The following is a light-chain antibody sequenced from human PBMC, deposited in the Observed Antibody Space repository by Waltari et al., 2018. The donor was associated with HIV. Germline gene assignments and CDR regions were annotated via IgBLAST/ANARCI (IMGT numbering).Light chain of an antibody. V-gene: IGKV1-6*02. CDR1: QINEKD. J-gene: IGKJ3*01. CDR3: QQDDSFPLT. CDR2: AAS. Sequence: AIHMTQSPSPLSVSVGDRVTISVRASQINEKDLGWYQQKPGQAPKALIYAASSLQTGIPSRFSGSGSGTDFTLTISSLQTEDSATYYCQQDDSFPLTFGPGTKVDV.